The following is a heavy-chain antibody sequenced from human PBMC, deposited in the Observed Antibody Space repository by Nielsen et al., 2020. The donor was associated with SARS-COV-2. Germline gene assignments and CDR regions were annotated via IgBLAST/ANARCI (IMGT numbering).Heavy chain of an antibody. D-gene: IGHD2/OR15-2a*01. CDR3: ARDYRPVSTAGMDV. CDR2: INPNSGGT. J-gene: IGHJ6*02. CDR1: GYTFTGYY. V-gene: IGHV1-2*04. Sequence: ASVKVSCKASGYTFTGYYMHWVRQAPGQGLEWMGWINPNSGGTNYAQKFQGWVTMTRDTSISTAYMELRSLRSDDTAVYYCARDYRPVSTAGMDVWGQGTTVTVSS.